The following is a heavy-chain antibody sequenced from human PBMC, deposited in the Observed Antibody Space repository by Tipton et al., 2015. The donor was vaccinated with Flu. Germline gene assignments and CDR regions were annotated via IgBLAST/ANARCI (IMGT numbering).Heavy chain of an antibody. D-gene: IGHD2/OR15-2a*01. CDR3: ARVPNPALVPDSTYAFDI. V-gene: IGHV1-2*02. J-gene: IGHJ3*02. CDR2: IDPKSGDT. Sequence: QSGAEVEKPGASVKVSCKASGYTFTDYYLHWVRQAPRQGLEWMGWIDPKSGDTNSAQAFQGRVTMTRDTSINTVYMELTRLRSDDTAVYYCARVPNPALVPDSTYAFDICGLGTMVTVSS. CDR1: GYTFTDYY.